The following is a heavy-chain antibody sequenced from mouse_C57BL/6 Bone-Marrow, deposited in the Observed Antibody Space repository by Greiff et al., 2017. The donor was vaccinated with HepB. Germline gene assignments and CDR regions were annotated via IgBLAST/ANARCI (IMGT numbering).Heavy chain of an antibody. J-gene: IGHJ3*01. Sequence: QVQLQQSGAELARPGASVKLSCKASGYTFTSYGISWVKQRTGQGLEWIGEIYPRSGNTYYNEKFKGKATLTADKSSSTAYMVLRSLTSEDSAVYFCARDEAFYYDYEFAYWGQGTLVTVSA. CDR2: IYPRSGNT. V-gene: IGHV1-81*01. D-gene: IGHD2-4*01. CDR1: GYTFTSYG. CDR3: ARDEAFYYDYEFAY.